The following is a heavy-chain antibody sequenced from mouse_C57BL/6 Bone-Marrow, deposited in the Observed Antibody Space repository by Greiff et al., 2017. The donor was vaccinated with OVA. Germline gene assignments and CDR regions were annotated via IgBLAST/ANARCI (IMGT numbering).Heavy chain of an antibody. D-gene: IGHD1-1*01. CDR2: IRNKANNHAT. V-gene: IGHV6-6*01. Sequence: EVQVVESGGGLVQPGGSMKLSCAASGFTFSDAWMDWVRQSPEKGLEWVAEIRNKANNHATYYAESVKGRFTISRDDSNRCVYLQMNSLRAEDTGIYYGTSRLVCYPYVYAMDYWGKGTSVTVSS. J-gene: IGHJ4*01. CDR3: TSRLVCYPYVYAMDY. CDR1: GFTFSDAW.